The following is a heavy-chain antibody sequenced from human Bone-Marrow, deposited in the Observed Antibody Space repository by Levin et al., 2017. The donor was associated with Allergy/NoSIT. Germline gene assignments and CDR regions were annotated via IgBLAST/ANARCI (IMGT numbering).Heavy chain of an antibody. CDR1: RGSLSTYY. D-gene: IGHD6-19*01. Sequence: ESLKISCTVSRGSLSTYYWAWIRQPPGKGQEWIGDIYYTGSTRYNPSLKSRVTISLDTSKNQFSLKLTSVTAADTAVYSCARDIRFSSGYYFDYWGQGTLVTVSS. CDR2: IYYTGST. J-gene: IGHJ4*02. CDR3: ARDIRFSSGYYFDY. V-gene: IGHV4-59*01.